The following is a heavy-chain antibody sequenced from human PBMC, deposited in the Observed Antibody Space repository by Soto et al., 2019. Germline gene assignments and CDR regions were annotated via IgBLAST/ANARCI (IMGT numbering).Heavy chain of an antibody. Sequence: SETLXLTFTVSGGSISSYYWSWIRQPPGKGLEWIGYIYYSGSTNYNPSLKSRVTISVDTSKNQFSLKLSSVTAADTAVYYCARVYYDSSGYYYPEGAFDIWGQGTMVTVSS. D-gene: IGHD3-22*01. CDR1: GGSISSYY. J-gene: IGHJ3*02. CDR3: ARVYYDSSGYYYPEGAFDI. CDR2: IYYSGST. V-gene: IGHV4-59*01.